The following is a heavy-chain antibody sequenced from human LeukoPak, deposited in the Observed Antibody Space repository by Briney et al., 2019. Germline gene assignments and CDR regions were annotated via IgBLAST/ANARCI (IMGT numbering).Heavy chain of an antibody. Sequence: GGSLRLSCAASGFTFSSYWMHWVRQAPGKGLVWVSRINSDGSSTSYADSVKGRFTISRDNSKNTLYLQMNSLRAEDTAVYYCARSPVSVYYYYMDVWGKGTTVIVSS. CDR2: INSDGSST. V-gene: IGHV3-74*01. CDR3: ARSPVSVYYYYMDV. J-gene: IGHJ6*03. CDR1: GFTFSSYW.